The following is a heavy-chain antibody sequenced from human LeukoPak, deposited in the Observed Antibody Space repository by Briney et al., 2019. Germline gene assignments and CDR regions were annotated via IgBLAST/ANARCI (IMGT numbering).Heavy chain of an antibody. CDR3: ARDRDGDTATDYYYYYGMDV. J-gene: IGHJ6*02. D-gene: IGHD5-18*01. CDR1: GYTFTSYY. Sequence: ASVKVSCKASGYTFTSYYMHWVRQAPGQGLEWMGIINPSGGSTSYAQKFQGRVTMTRDTSTSTVYMELSSLRSEDTAVYYCARDRDGDTATDYYYYYGMDVWGQGTTVTVSS. V-gene: IGHV1-46*01. CDR2: INPSGGST.